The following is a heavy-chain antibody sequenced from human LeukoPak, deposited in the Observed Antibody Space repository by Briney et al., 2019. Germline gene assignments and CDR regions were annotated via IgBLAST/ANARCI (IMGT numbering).Heavy chain of an antibody. V-gene: IGHV1-69*13. CDR2: IIPIFGTA. Sequence: ASVKASCKASGGTFSSYAISWVRQAPGQGLEWMGGIIPIFGTANYAQKFQGRFTITADESTSTAYMELSSLRSEDTAVYYCAREVYYYGSGSYYPYFDYWGQGTLVTVSS. J-gene: IGHJ4*02. D-gene: IGHD3-10*01. CDR3: AREVYYYGSGSYYPYFDY. CDR1: GGTFSSYA.